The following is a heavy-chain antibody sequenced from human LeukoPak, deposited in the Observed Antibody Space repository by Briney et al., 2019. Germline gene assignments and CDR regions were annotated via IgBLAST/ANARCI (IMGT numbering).Heavy chain of an antibody. Sequence: PGASVNVSCTASGYTFITAGISWVRQAPGQGLEWMGWISPSTGNTQYIQRYQGRVAMTTDSSTSTAYMELRSLRSDDTAVYYRARDKNYYDSSPVAKWGQGTLVTVSS. CDR3: ARDKNYYDSSPVAK. CDR2: ISPSTGNT. CDR1: GYTFITAG. V-gene: IGHV1-18*01. J-gene: IGHJ4*02. D-gene: IGHD3-22*01.